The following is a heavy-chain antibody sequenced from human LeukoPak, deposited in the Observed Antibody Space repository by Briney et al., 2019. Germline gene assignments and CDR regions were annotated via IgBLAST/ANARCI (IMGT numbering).Heavy chain of an antibody. CDR2: INPNSGGT. CDR1: GYTFTGYY. V-gene: IGHV1-2*02. D-gene: IGHD3-10*01. CDR3: ARDRLRFGIYDY. J-gene: IGHJ4*02. Sequence: ASVKVSCKASGYTFTGYYVHWVRQAPGQGLEWMGWINPNSGGTNYAQKFQGRVTMTRDTSISTAYLELSRLRSDDTAVYYCARDRLRFGIYDYWGQGTLVTVSS.